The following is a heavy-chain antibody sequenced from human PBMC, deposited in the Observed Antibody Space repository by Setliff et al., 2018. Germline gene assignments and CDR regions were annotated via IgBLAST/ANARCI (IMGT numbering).Heavy chain of an antibody. CDR3: VRDLHWGFDY. V-gene: IGHV3-21*01. J-gene: IGHJ4*02. D-gene: IGHD7-27*01. CDR2: ISSTNNFI. Sequence: KAGGSLRLSCVVSGFPFSAYTMNWVRQVPGKGLEWLSSISSTNNFISYADSGKGRFIISRDNAKSSLYLQINSLRAEDTAFYYCVRDLHWGFDYWGLGTLVTVSS. CDR1: GFPFSAYT.